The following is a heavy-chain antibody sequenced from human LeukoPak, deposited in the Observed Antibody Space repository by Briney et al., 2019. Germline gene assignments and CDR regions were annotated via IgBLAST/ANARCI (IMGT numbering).Heavy chain of an antibody. Sequence: GGSLRLSCAASGLTFNTYAMSWVRQGPGKGLQWVSTVSGSGAGTFYGDSVKGRFTISRDNSNNTLFLQMNSLSADDTAVYFCAKGPRAGLRYWYFDLWGRGSLVTVSS. CDR2: VSGSGAGT. D-gene: IGHD2-21*02. CDR1: GLTFNTYA. V-gene: IGHV3-23*01. CDR3: AKGPRAGLRYWYFDL. J-gene: IGHJ2*01.